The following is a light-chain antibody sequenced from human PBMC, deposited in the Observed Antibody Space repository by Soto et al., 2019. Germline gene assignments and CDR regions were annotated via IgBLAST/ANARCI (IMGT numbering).Light chain of an antibody. V-gene: IGKV1-27*01. CDR1: QSIDYF. CDR2: RAS. Sequence: DIQMTQSASFLSASVGDRVTMTCRASQSIDYFVVWYQQKPGKPPKLLISRASILQSGVPSRFSGSGSGTDFSLTISGLQPEDVATYFCQRFNSPPWTFGQGTKVEI. J-gene: IGKJ1*01. CDR3: QRFNSPPWT.